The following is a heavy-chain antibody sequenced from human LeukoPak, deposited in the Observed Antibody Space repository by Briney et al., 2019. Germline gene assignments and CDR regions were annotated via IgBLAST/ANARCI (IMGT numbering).Heavy chain of an antibody. V-gene: IGHV3-33*01. J-gene: IGHJ6*02. CDR1: GFTFSSYG. D-gene: IGHD3-22*01. Sequence: GGSLRLSCAASGFTFSSYGMHWVRQAPGKGLERVAVIWYDGSNKYYADSVKGRFTISRDNSKNTLYLQMNSLRAEDTAVYYCARDMAPYDSSGYYSHYYYGMDVWGQGTTVTVSS. CDR2: IWYDGSNK. CDR3: ARDMAPYDSSGYYSHYYYGMDV.